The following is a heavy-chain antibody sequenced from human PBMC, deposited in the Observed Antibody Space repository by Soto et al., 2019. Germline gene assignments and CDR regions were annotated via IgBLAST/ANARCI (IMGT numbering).Heavy chain of an antibody. D-gene: IGHD2-2*01. CDR3: ARDLVIDYYYYYGMDV. CDR1: GFTFSSYA. Sequence: GGSLRLSCTYSGFTFSSYAIHWVRQAPGKGLEWVAVISYDGSNKYYADSVKGRFTISRDNSKNTLYLQMNSLRAEDTAVYYCARDLVIDYYYYYGMDVWGQGTTVPVSS. V-gene: IGHV3-30-3*01. J-gene: IGHJ6*02. CDR2: ISYDGSNK.